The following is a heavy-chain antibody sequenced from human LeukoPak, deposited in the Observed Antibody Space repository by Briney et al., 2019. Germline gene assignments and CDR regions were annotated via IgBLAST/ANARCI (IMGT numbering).Heavy chain of an antibody. D-gene: IGHD4-17*01. J-gene: IGHJ4*02. V-gene: IGHV4-34*01. Sequence: SETLSLTCAVYGGSFSGYYWSWIRQPPGKGLEWIGEINHSGSTNYNPSLKSRVTISVDTSKNQFSLKLSSVTAADTAVYYCARDSTGYGDFDYWGQGTLVTVSS. CDR2: INHSGST. CDR1: GGSFSGYY. CDR3: ARDSTGYGDFDY.